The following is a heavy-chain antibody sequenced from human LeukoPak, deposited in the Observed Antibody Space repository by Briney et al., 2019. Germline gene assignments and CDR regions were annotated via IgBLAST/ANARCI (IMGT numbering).Heavy chain of an antibody. CDR2: IKQDGSEK. CDR3: ARDYYDSSGYYHVAYFDY. CDR1: GFTFSSYW. Sequence: PGGSLRLSCAASGFTFSSYWMSWVRQAPGKGLEWVANIKQDGSEKYYVDSVKGRFTISRDNAKNSLYLQMNSLRAEDTAVYYCARDYYDSSGYYHVAYFDYWGQGTLVTVSS. J-gene: IGHJ4*02. D-gene: IGHD3-22*01. V-gene: IGHV3-7*01.